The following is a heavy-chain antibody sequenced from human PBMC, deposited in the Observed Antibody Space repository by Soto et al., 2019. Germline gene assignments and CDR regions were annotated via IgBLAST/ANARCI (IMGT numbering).Heavy chain of an antibody. CDR3: APLSVSLSGPYGIHV. V-gene: IGHV4-4*07. Sequence: SETLSLTCTVSGGSISSYYWSWIRQPPGKGLEWIGRIYATGTTDYNPSLKSRVMMSVDTSKKQFSVRLNSVTASDTAVYYCAPLSVSLSGPYGIHVWGQGTTVTVS. D-gene: IGHD2-15*01. CDR2: IYATGTT. J-gene: IGHJ6*02. CDR1: GGSISSYY.